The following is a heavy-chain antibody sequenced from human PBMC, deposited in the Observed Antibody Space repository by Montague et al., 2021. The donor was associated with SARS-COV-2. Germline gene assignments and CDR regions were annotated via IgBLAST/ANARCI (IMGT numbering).Heavy chain of an antibody. CDR2: ISYDGSNK. CDR3: ASEDIVVVMGAFDI. Sequence: SLRLSCAASGFTFSSYAMHWVRQAPGKGLEWVAVISYDGSNKYCADSVKGRFTISRDNSKNTLYLQMNSLRAEDTAVYYCASEDIVVVMGAFDIWGQGTMVTVSS. J-gene: IGHJ3*02. V-gene: IGHV3-30*04. CDR1: GFTFSSYA. D-gene: IGHD2-2*01.